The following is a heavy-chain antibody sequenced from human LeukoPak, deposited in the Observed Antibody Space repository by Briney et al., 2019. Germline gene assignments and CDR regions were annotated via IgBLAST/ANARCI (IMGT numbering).Heavy chain of an antibody. V-gene: IGHV4-34*01. D-gene: IGHD3-10*01. J-gene: IGHJ5*02. CDR1: GGSSSGYY. CDR3: ARGLMSRLLWFGGYNWFDP. CDR2: INHSGST. Sequence: SETLSLTCAVYGGSSSGYYWSWIRQPPGKGLEWIGEINHSGSTNYNPSLKSRVTISVDTSKNQFSLKLSSVTAADTAVYYCARGLMSRLLWFGGYNWFDPWGQGTLVTVSS.